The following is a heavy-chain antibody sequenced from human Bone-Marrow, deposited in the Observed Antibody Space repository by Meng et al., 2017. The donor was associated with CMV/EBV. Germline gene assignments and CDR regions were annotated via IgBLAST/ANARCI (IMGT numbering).Heavy chain of an antibody. CDR2: ISSSGSTI. CDR1: GFTFSSYE. J-gene: IGHJ4*02. Sequence: GGSLRLSCAASGFTFSSYEMNWVRQAPGKGLEWVSYISSSGSTIYYADFVKGRFTISRDNAKNSLYLQMNSLRAEDTAVYYCARESLRRIVVVIAGYFDYCGQGTLVTVSS. D-gene: IGHD2-21*01. V-gene: IGHV3-48*03. CDR3: ARESLRRIVVVIAGYFDY.